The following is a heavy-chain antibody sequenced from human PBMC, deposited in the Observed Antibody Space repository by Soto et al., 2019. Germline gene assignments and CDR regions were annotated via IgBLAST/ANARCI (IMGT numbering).Heavy chain of an antibody. CDR1: GFTFSSYS. CDR2: ISSSSSTI. V-gene: IGHV3-48*01. Sequence: PGGSLRLSCAASGFTFSSYSMNWVRQAPGKGLEWVSYISSSSSTIYYADSVKGRFTISRDNAKNSLYLQMNSLRAEDTAVYYCARDRRGYSGYVLPFDPWGQGTLVTVSS. CDR3: ARDRRGYSGYVLPFDP. D-gene: IGHD5-12*01. J-gene: IGHJ5*02.